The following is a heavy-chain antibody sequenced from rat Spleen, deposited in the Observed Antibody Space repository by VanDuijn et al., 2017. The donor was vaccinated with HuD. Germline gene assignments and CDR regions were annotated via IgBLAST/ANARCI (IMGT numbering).Heavy chain of an antibody. CDR1: GFSLTSYN. CDR3: ARDNNPIDY. J-gene: IGHJ2*01. D-gene: IGHD1-10*01. Sequence: QVQLMESGPGLVQPSETLSLTCTVSGFSLTSYNVHWVRQPPGKGLEWMGVMWSGGSTDYNSALKSRLSISRDTSKNQVFLKMNSLQSEDTTTYYCARDNNPIDYWGQGVMVTVSS. V-gene: IGHV2-45*01. CDR2: MWSGGST.